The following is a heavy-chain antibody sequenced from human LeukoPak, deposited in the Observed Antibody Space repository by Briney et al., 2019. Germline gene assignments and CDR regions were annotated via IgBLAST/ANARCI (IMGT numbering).Heavy chain of an antibody. V-gene: IGHV1-18*01. Sequence: ASVKVSCKASGYTFTSYGISWVRQAPGQGLEWMGWISAYNGNTNYAQKLQGRVTMTTDTSTSTAYMELRSLRSDDTAVYYCARDANAGIAAAGTRPSQLTGTTGRFDYWGQGTLVTVSS. J-gene: IGHJ4*02. CDR2: ISAYNGNT. D-gene: IGHD6-13*01. CDR1: GYTFTSYG. CDR3: ARDANAGIAAAGTRPSQLTGTTGRFDY.